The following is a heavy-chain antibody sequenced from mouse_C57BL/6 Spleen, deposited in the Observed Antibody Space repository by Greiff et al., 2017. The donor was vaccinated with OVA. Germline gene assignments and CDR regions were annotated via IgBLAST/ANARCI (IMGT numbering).Heavy chain of an antibody. CDR2: INPSSGYT. V-gene: IGHV1-7*01. Sequence: VQRVESGAELAKPGASVKLSCKASGYTFTSYWMHWVKQRPGQGLEWIGYINPSSGYTKYNQKFKDKATLTADKSSSTAYMQLSSLTYEDSAVYYCARPIYYDYDVGYYAMDYWGQGTSVTVSS. D-gene: IGHD2-4*01. CDR1: GYTFTSYW. CDR3: ARPIYYDYDVGYYAMDY. J-gene: IGHJ4*01.